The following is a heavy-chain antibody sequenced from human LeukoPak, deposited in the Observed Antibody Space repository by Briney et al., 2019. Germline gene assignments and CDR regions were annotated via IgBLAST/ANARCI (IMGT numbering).Heavy chain of an antibody. D-gene: IGHD3-9*01. Sequence: PGGSLRLSCAASGFTFSSYWMSWVRQAPGKGLEWVANIKQDGSEKYYVDSVKGRFTISGDNAKNSLYLQMNSLRAEDTAVYYCARDLVLRYFDWLPSKNYYYGMDVWGKGTTVTVSS. CDR1: GFTFSSYW. J-gene: IGHJ6*04. CDR2: IKQDGSEK. V-gene: IGHV3-7*03. CDR3: ARDLVLRYFDWLPSKNYYYGMDV.